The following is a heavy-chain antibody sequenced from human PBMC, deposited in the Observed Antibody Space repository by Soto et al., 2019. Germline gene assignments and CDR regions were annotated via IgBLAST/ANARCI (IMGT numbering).Heavy chain of an antibody. CDR1: LFIVSDNY. V-gene: IGHV3-66*01. J-gene: IGHJ4*02. D-gene: IGHD4-17*01. CDR3: ATRMTTAPD. Sequence: EVRLVQSGGGLVQPGGSLRLSCAASLFIVSDNYMSWVRQAPGKGLEWVSLIYSGGGTDYAESVKGRFTISRDNSKNTLYLQMNSLKAEDTGMYYCATRMTTAPDWGQGTVVTVSS. CDR2: IYSGGGT.